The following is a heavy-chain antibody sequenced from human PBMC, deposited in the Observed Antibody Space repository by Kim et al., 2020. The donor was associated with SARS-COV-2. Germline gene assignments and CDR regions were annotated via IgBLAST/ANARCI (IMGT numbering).Heavy chain of an antibody. CDR1: GFTFDDYA. CDR3: AKMGGYGIDAFDI. CDR2: ISWNSGSI. J-gene: IGHJ3*02. D-gene: IGHD3-16*01. V-gene: IGHV3-9*01. Sequence: GGSLRLSCAASGFTFDDYAMHWVRQAPGKGLEWVSGISWNSGSIGYADSVEGRFTISRDNAKNSLYLQMNSLRAEDTALYYCAKMGGYGIDAFDIWGQGTMVTVSS.